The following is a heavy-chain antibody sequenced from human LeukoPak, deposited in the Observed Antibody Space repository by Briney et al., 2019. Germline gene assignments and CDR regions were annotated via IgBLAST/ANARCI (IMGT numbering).Heavy chain of an antibody. Sequence: GGSLRLSCAASGFTFSSYAMHWVRQAPGKGLEWVAVISYDGSNKYYADSVKGRFTISRDNSKNTLYLQMNSLRAEDTAVYYCARDRLGGIQVPITYYYYGMDVWGQGTTVTVSS. D-gene: IGHD5-12*01. CDR2: ISYDGSNK. V-gene: IGHV3-30*04. J-gene: IGHJ6*02. CDR3: ARDRLGGIQVPITYYYYGMDV. CDR1: GFTFSSYA.